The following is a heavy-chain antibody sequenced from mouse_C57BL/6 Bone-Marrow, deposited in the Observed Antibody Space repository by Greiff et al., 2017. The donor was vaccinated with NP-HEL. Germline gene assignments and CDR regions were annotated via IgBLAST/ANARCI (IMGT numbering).Heavy chain of an antibody. CDR1: GFTFSNYW. J-gene: IGHJ3*01. Sequence: EVQLQQSGGGLVQPGGSMKLSCVASGFTFSNYWMNWVRQSPEKGLEWVAQIRLKSDNYATHYAESVKGRFTISRDDSKSSVYLQMNNLRAEDTGIYYCVWLWFAYWGQGTLVTVSA. V-gene: IGHV6-3*01. CDR3: VWLWFAY. CDR2: IRLKSDNYAT.